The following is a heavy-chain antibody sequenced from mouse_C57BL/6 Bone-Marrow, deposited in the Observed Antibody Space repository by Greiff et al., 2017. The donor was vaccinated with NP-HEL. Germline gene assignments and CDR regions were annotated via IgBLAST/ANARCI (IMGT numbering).Heavy chain of an antibody. Sequence: EVQRVESGGGLVQPKGSLKLSCAASGFSFNTYAMNWVRQAPGKGLEWVARIRSKSNNYATYYADSVKDRFTISRDDSESMLYLQMNNLKTEDTAMYYCVRGYYDYDYWYFDVWGTGTTVTVSS. V-gene: IGHV10-1*01. D-gene: IGHD2-4*01. J-gene: IGHJ1*03. CDR2: IRSKSNNYAT. CDR3: VRGYYDYDYWYFDV. CDR1: GFSFNTYA.